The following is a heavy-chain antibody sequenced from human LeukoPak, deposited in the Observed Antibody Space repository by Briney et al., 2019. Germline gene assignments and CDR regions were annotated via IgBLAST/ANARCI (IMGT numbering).Heavy chain of an antibody. CDR2: IYYSGST. CDR1: GGSISSGGYY. Sequence: SETLSLTCTVSGGSISSGGYYWSWIRQHPGKGLEWVGYIYYSGSTYYNPSLKSRVTISVDTSKNQFSLKLSSVTAADTAVYYCARDRGYSYGSYFDYWGQGTLVTVSP. CDR3: ARDRGYSYGSYFDY. D-gene: IGHD5-18*01. J-gene: IGHJ4*02. V-gene: IGHV4-31*03.